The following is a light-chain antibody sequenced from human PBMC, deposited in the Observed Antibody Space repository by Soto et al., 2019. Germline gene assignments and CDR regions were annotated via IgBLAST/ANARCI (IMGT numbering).Light chain of an antibody. CDR2: ATS. CDR1: QDIRSY. CDR3: QQSYSTPRT. Sequence: DIEMTQSPSPLSASVGDRVTITCRTSQDIRSYLNWYQQRPGKAPKLLIYATSSLQSGVPSRFSGSGSGTDFALTISSLQPEDFATYYCQQSYSTPRTFGQGTKVDIK. J-gene: IGKJ2*01. V-gene: IGKV1-39*01.